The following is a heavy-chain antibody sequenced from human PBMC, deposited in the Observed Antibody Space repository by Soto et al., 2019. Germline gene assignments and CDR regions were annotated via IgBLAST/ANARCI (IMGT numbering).Heavy chain of an antibody. CDR3: ARGLYLDYGGLFDY. CDR2: IIPIFGTA. Sequence: GASVKVSCKASGGTFSSYAISWVRQAPGQGLEWMGGIIPIFGTANYAQKFQGRVTITADESTSTAYMELSSLRSEDTAVYYCARGLYLDYGGLFDYWGQGTLVTVSS. J-gene: IGHJ4*02. V-gene: IGHV1-69*13. D-gene: IGHD4-17*01. CDR1: GGTFSSYA.